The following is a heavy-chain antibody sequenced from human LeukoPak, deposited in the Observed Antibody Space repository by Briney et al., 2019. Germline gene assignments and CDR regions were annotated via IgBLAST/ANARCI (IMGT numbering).Heavy chain of an antibody. Sequence: AGGSLRLSCAASGFTFRTYCMSWVRQAPGKGLEWVAFIRYDGSNRIYADSVQGRLTISRDNSKNTLYLQMTSLRTEDTAVYYCAKRPPGSGLDYWGQGTLVTVSS. CDR1: GFTFRTYC. CDR2: IRYDGSNR. D-gene: IGHD3-10*01. CDR3: AKRPPGSGLDY. J-gene: IGHJ4*02. V-gene: IGHV3-30*02.